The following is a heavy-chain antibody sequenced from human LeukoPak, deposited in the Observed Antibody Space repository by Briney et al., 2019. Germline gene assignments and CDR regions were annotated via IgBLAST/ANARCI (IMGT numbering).Heavy chain of an antibody. J-gene: IGHJ4*02. Sequence: PSETLSLTYNVSGDSMNNYYWSWIRQPPGKGLEWIGYIYYSGSTNHNPSLKGRVTISVDTSKNQFSLKLSSVTAADTAVYYCVRSRHLDYWGRGTPVTVSS. CDR1: GDSMNNYY. D-gene: IGHD2-2*01. CDR2: IYYSGST. V-gene: IGHV4-59*01. CDR3: VRSRHLDY.